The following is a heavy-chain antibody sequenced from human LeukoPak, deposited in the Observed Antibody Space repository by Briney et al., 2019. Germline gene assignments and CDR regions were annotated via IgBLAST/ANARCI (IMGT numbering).Heavy chain of an antibody. Sequence: GGSLRLSCVGSGFTFSDYWMSWVRPAPGKGLGWVANIKQDGSEKDYVEALKGRFTISRDNAKNSLYLQMNSLRAEDTAVYYCARWLELMRNFDWWGQGTLVTVSS. V-gene: IGHV3-7*01. CDR1: GFTFSDYW. D-gene: IGHD5-24*01. CDR3: ARWLELMRNFDW. J-gene: IGHJ4*02. CDR2: IKQDGSEK.